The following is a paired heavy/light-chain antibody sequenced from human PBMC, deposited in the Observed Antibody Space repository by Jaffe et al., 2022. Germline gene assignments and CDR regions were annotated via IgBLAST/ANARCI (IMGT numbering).Heavy chain of an antibody. CDR3: ATTRQKGYCSSTSCSDAFDI. Sequence: QVQLVQSGAEVKKPGSSVKVSCKASGGTFSSYAISWVRQAPGQGLEWMGGIIPIFGTANYAQKFQGRVTITADESTSTAYMELSSLRSEDTAVYYCATTRQKGYCSSTSCSDAFDIWGQGTMVTVSS. CDR1: GGTFSSYA. D-gene: IGHD2-2*01. CDR2: IIPIFGTA. J-gene: IGHJ3*02. V-gene: IGHV1-69*01.
Light chain of an antibody. J-gene: IGKJ2*01. CDR1: QSVSSN. CDR2: GAS. Sequence: EIVMTQSPATLSVSPGERATLSCRASQSVSSNLAWYQQKPGQAPRLLIYGASTRATGIPARFSGSGSGTEFTLTISSLQSEDFAVYYCQQYNNWPLMYTFGQGTKLEIK. V-gene: IGKV3-15*01. CDR3: QQYNNWPLMYT.